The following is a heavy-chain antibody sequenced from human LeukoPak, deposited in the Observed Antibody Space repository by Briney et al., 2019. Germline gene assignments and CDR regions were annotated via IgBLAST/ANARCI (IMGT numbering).Heavy chain of an antibody. CDR3: ARGYYYGSGSPQFDY. D-gene: IGHD3-10*01. CDR2: IYTSGYT. V-gene: IGHV4-4*07. Sequence: SETLSLTCTVSGXSISSNYWSWIRQPAGKGLELIVRIYTSGYTNYNPSLKSRVAMSLDTSKNQFSLKLSSVTAADTAVYYCARGYYYGSGSPQFDYWGQGTLVTVSS. CDR1: GXSISSNY. J-gene: IGHJ4*02.